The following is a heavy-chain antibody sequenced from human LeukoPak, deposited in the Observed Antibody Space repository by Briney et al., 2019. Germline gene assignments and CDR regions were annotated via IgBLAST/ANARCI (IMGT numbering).Heavy chain of an antibody. CDR1: GFTFSSYG. CDR2: ISGSGGST. Sequence: GRSLRLSCAASGFTFSSYGMHWVRQAPGKGLEWVSAISGSGGSTYYADSVKGRFTISRDNSKNTLYLQMNSLRAEDTAVYYCAKDSAARPSYFDYWSQGTLVTVSS. D-gene: IGHD6-13*01. V-gene: IGHV3-23*01. CDR3: AKDSAARPSYFDY. J-gene: IGHJ4*02.